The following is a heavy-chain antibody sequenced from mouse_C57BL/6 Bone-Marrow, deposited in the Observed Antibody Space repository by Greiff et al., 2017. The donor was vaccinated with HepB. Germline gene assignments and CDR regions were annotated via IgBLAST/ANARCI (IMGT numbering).Heavy chain of an antibody. CDR2: ISYDGSN. CDR1: GYSITSGYY. V-gene: IGHV3-6*01. J-gene: IGHJ4*01. Sequence: DVKLQESGPGLVKPSQSLSLTCSVTGYSITSGYYWNWIRQFPGNKLEWMGYISYDGSNNYNPSLKNRISITRDTSKNQFFLKLNSVTTEDTATYYCARGGSSYAMDYWGQGTSGTVSS. CDR3: ARGGSSYAMDY. D-gene: IGHD1-1*01.